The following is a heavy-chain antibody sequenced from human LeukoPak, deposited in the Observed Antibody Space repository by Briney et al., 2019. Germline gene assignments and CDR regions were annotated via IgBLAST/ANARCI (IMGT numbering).Heavy chain of an antibody. CDR2: IYPGDSDT. D-gene: IGHD3-22*01. CDR3: ARQSDSSGYYYY. CDR1: GYSFASYW. Sequence: GESLKISCKGSGYSFASYWIGWVLQMPGKGLEWMGIIYPGDSDTRYSPSFQGQVTISADKSISTAYLQWSSPKASDTAMYYCARQSDSSGYYYYWGQGTPVTVSS. V-gene: IGHV5-51*01. J-gene: IGHJ4*02.